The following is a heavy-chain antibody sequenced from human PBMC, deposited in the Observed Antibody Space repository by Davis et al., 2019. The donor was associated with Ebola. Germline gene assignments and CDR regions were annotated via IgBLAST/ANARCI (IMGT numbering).Heavy chain of an antibody. V-gene: IGHV4-59*01. J-gene: IGHJ4*02. CDR1: GGSISSYY. CDR3: ARAQFPTTSDH. Sequence: MPSETLSLTCTVSGGSISSYYWSWIRQPPGKGLEWIGYIYYSGSTNYSPSLKSRVTISVDTSKNHFSLKLSSVTAADTAVYYCARAQFPTTSDHWGQGTLVTVSS. CDR2: IYYSGST. D-gene: IGHD1-1*01.